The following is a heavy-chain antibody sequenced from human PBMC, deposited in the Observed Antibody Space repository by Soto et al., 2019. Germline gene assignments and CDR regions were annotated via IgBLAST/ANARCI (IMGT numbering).Heavy chain of an antibody. CDR1: GFICSSYD. CDR3: AKATATGGGAFDI. J-gene: IGHJ3*02. V-gene: IGHV3-23*01. D-gene: IGHD2-8*02. CDR2: ILVDGRT. Sequence: GGSLRLSCAASGFICSSYDMSWVRQAPGKGLEWVSTILVDGRTFYVDSVKGRFTISRDTSQNTVYLQMNSLTAGDTALYYCAKATATGGGAFDICGQGAMVTVS.